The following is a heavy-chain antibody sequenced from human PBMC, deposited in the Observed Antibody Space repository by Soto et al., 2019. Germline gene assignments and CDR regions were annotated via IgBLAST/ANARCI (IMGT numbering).Heavy chain of an antibody. J-gene: IGHJ4*02. D-gene: IGHD6-19*01. Sequence: EVQLLESGGGLVQPGGSLRLSCAASGFIFSSYAMSWVRQAPGMGLEWVSGIRGSGGSTYYADSVKGRFTISRDNSKNTLYLQMNRLRAEDTAVYYCAKESTVAGFDYWGQGTLVTVSS. CDR1: GFIFSSYA. CDR3: AKESTVAGFDY. CDR2: IRGSGGST. V-gene: IGHV3-23*01.